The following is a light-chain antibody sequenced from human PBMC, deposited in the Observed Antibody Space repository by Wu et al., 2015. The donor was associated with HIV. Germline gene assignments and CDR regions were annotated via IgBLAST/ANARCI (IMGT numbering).Light chain of an antibody. J-gene: IGKJ1*01. Sequence: AIQMTQSPSSLSASVGDNVTITCRASQGIRNDLSWYQQKPGKAPKLLIYAASSLQSGVPARFSGSRSGTDFILTITSLQPEDFATYYCLQDYNYPRTFGQGTNVDLK. V-gene: IGKV1-6*01. CDR2: AAS. CDR1: QGIRND. CDR3: LQDYNYPRT.